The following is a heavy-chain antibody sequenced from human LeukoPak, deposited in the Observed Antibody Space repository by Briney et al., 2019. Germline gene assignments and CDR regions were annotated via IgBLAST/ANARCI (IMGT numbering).Heavy chain of an antibody. V-gene: IGHV3-23*01. D-gene: IGHD3-9*01. CDR2: ISASGGTT. Sequence: PGGSLRLSCAASGFTFSSYALSWVRQAPGKGLEWVSVISASGGTTYYADSVKGRFTISRDTSKDTGYLQMHSLRAEDTAVYYCAKGDVLPSYPTFDYWGQGTLVTVSS. J-gene: IGHJ4*02. CDR3: AKGDVLPSYPTFDY. CDR1: GFTFSSYA.